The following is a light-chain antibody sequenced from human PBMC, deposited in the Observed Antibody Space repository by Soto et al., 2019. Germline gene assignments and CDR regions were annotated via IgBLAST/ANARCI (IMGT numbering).Light chain of an antibody. CDR1: SSDIAVYNY. CDR2: EVS. V-gene: IGLV2-14*01. J-gene: IGLJ1*01. Sequence: ALTQPASVSGSPGQSITISCTGTSSDIAVYNYVSWYQQHPGKAPKLMLYEVSYRPSGISNRFSGSKSGNTASLTISGLQAEDEADYYCSSYAGSSNVFGTGTKVTVL. CDR3: SSYAGSSNV.